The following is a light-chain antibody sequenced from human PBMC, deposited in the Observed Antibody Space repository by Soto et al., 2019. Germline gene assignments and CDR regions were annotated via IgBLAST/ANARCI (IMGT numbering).Light chain of an antibody. J-gene: IGLJ1*01. CDR1: GGSNY. CDR3: SSYTRTNSFV. CDR2: DVS. Sequence: QSVLTQPASVSGSPGQSITISCTGIGGSNYVSWYQHHPGKAPKVMIYDVSNRPSGVSFRFAGSKSGNTAFLTISGLQAEDEADYYCSSYTRTNSFVFGTGTKLTVL. V-gene: IGLV2-14*03.